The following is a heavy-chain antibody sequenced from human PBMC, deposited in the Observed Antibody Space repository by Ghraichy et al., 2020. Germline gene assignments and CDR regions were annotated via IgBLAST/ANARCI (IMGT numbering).Heavy chain of an antibody. CDR3: ARSAGFTGNWYLFDY. D-gene: IGHD6-13*01. CDR1: GFTVSSNY. V-gene: IGHV3-53*01. CDR2: IYSGGTT. Sequence: LSLTCAASGFTVSSNYMSWVRQAPGKGLEWVSVIYSGGTTYYADSVKGRFTISRDNSKNTLYLQMNSLRAEDTAVYYCARSAGFTGNWYLFDYWGQGTLVTVSS. J-gene: IGHJ4*02.